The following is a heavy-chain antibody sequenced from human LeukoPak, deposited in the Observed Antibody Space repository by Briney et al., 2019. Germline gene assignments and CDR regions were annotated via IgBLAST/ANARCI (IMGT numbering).Heavy chain of an antibody. CDR3: ARDGGGGYNRGYYFDY. Sequence: SETLSLTCTVSGGSVSSHHWNWIRQPPGKGLEWIGYMYYSGTNNYNPSLNSRVTILVDTSKNQFSLRLTSVTAADTAVYYCARDGGGGYNRGYYFDYWGQGTLVTVSS. J-gene: IGHJ4*02. V-gene: IGHV4-59*02. D-gene: IGHD5-12*01. CDR1: GGSVSSHH. CDR2: MYYSGTN.